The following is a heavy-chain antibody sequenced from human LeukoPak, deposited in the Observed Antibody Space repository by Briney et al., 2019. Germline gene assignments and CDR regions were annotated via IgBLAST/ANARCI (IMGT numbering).Heavy chain of an antibody. CDR2: IKSKSDGGTT. J-gene: IGHJ4*02. CDR3: TTVYSAGWCFDY. D-gene: IGHD6-19*01. V-gene: IGHV3-15*01. CDR1: GFIFFKAW. Sequence: KTGGSLRLSCAASGFIFFKAWVGWVRQSPGKGLEWVGRIKSKSDGGTTDYAAPVRGRFAISRDDSKNMFYLQMSSLKTEDTAFYYCTTVYSAGWCFDYWGQGSLVTVSP.